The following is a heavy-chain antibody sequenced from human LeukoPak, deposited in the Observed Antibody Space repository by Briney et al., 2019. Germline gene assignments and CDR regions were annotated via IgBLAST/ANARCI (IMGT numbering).Heavy chain of an antibody. D-gene: IGHD3-22*01. V-gene: IGHV3-30-3*01. Sequence: GGSLRLPCAASGFTFSSYAMHWVRQAPGKGLEWVAVISYDGSNKYYADSVKGRFTISRDNSKNTLYLQMNSLRAEDTAVYYCARDTYYYDSSGAYDYWGQGTLVTVSS. CDR3: ARDTYYYDSSGAYDY. J-gene: IGHJ4*02. CDR2: ISYDGSNK. CDR1: GFTFSSYA.